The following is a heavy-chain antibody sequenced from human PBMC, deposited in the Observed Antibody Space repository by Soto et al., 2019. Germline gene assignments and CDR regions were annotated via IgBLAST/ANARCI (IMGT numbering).Heavy chain of an antibody. CDR1: GGSFSGYY. V-gene: IGHV4-34*01. D-gene: IGHD3-10*01. Sequence: SETLSLTCAVYGGSFSGYYWSWIRQPPGKGLEWIGEINHSGSTNYNPSLKSRVTISVDTSKNQFSLKLSSVTAADTAVYYCARGLPRYGGLVDYWGQGTLVTVPQ. CDR3: ARGLPRYGGLVDY. CDR2: INHSGST. J-gene: IGHJ4*02.